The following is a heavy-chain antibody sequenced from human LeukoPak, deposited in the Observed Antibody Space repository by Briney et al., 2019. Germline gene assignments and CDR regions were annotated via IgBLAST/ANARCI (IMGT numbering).Heavy chain of an antibody. Sequence: GGSLRLSCAASGFTFSSYSMNWVRQAPGKGLEWVSSISSSSSYIYYADSVKGRFTISRDNAKNSLYLQMNSLRAEDTAVYYCASMVEWELLSDAFDIWGQGTMVTVSS. D-gene: IGHD1-26*01. CDR3: ASMVEWELLSDAFDI. V-gene: IGHV3-21*01. CDR1: GFTFSSYS. J-gene: IGHJ3*02. CDR2: ISSSSSYI.